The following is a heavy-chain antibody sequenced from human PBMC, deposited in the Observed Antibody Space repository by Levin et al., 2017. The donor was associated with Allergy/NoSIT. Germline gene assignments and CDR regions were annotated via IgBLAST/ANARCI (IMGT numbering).Heavy chain of an antibody. D-gene: IGHD3-9*01. V-gene: IGHV4-59*01. CDR1: GGSISSYY. J-gene: IGHJ2*01. CDR3: AGISIGWYFDL. CDR2: IYYSGST. Sequence: SETLSLTCTVSGGSISSYYWSWIRQPPGKGLEWIGYIYYSGSTNYNPSLKSRVTISVDTSKNQFSLKLSSVTAADTAVYYCAGISIGWYFDLWGRGTLVTVSS.